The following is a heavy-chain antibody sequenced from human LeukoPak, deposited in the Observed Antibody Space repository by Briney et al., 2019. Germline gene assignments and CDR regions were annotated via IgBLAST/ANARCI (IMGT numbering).Heavy chain of an antibody. J-gene: IGHJ3*02. D-gene: IGHD6-13*01. CDR3: ARDPTTSSWRGDAFDI. Sequence: SETLSLTCTVSGGSISSYYWSWIRQPPGKGLEWIGYIYDSGRTNYNPSLKSRVTISGDTSKNQFSLKLNSVTAADTAVYYCARDPTTSSWRGDAFDIWGPGTIVTVSS. V-gene: IGHV4-59*01. CDR1: GGSISSYY. CDR2: IYDSGRT.